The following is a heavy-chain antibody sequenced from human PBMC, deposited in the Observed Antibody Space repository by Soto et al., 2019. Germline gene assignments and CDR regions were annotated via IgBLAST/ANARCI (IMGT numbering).Heavy chain of an antibody. Sequence: SQTLSLTCAISGDSVSSNSAAWNWIRQSPSRGLEWLGRTYYRSKWYNDYAVSVKSRITINPDTSKNQFSLQLNSVTPEDTAVYYCARAGLDYDSSGYYYGAAEFDPWGQGTLVTVSS. CDR2: TYYRSKWYN. J-gene: IGHJ5*02. CDR3: ARAGLDYDSSGYYYGAAEFDP. V-gene: IGHV6-1*01. CDR1: GDSVSSNSAA. D-gene: IGHD3-22*01.